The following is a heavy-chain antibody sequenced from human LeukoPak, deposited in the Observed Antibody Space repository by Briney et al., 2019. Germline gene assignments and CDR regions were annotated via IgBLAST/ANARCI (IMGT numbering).Heavy chain of an antibody. CDR2: ITGSGGNT. D-gene: IGHD6-13*01. Sequence: GGSLRLSCAASGFIFSSYSMSWVRQAPGKGLEWVSVITGSGGNTYYADSVKGRFTISKDNSKNTVYLQMSSLRVDDTAVYYCAKAASSSWPSYYYGLDVWGQGTTVTVSS. J-gene: IGHJ6*02. CDR1: GFIFSSYS. CDR3: AKAASSSWPSYYYGLDV. V-gene: IGHV3-23*01.